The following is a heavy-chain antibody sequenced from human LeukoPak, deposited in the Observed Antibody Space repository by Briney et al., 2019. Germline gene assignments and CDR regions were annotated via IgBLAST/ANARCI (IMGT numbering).Heavy chain of an antibody. CDR3: ARDGAGGDYYYYYYMDV. CDR2: INPNSGGT. J-gene: IGHJ6*03. D-gene: IGHD1-26*01. Sequence: ASVKVSCKASGYTFTGYYMHWVRQAPGQGLEWMGWINPNSGGTNYAQKFQGRVTMTRDTSISTAYMELSRLRSDDTAVYYCARDGAGGDYYYYYYMDVWGKGTTVTVSS. CDR1: GYTFTGYY. V-gene: IGHV1-2*02.